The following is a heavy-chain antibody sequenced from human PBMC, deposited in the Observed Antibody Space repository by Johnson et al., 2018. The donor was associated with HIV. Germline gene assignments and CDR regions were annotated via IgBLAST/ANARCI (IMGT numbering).Heavy chain of an antibody. Sequence: MQLVESGGGVVRPGGSLRLSCAASGFTFDDYGMSWVRQAPGKGLEWVSGIDWNGGRQAYVDSVKGRFTISRDDSTNTLYLQMNSLKIEDTAVYYFSTDLFSLILDDAAFDTWGQGTMVTVSS. CDR1: GFTFDDYG. V-gene: IGHV3-20*04. D-gene: IGHD3-16*01. J-gene: IGHJ3*02. CDR3: STDLFSLILDDAAFDT. CDR2: IDWNGGRQ.